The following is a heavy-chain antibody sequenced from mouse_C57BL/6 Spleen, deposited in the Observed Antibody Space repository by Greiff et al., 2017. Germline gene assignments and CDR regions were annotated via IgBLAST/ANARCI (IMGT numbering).Heavy chain of an antibody. V-gene: IGHV5-17*01. J-gene: IGHJ1*03. Sequence: DVMLVESGGGLVKPGGSLKLSCAASGFTFSDYGMHWVRQAPEKGLEWVAYISSGSSTIYYADTVKGRFTISRDNAKNTLFLQMTSLRSEDTAMYYCAKSNYDWYFDVWGTGTTVTVSS. CDR1: GFTFSDYG. CDR3: AKSNYDWYFDV. D-gene: IGHD2-5*01. CDR2: ISSGSSTI.